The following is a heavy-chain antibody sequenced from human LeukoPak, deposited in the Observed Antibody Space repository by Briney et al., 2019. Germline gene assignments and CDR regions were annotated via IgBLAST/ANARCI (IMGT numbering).Heavy chain of an antibody. CDR3: AREGSGYHIDY. Sequence: GASVKVSCKASGYSFTSYGISWVRQAPGQGLEWMGWISAYNGNTNHAQNFQGRVTMTTETSTSTAYMELRSLRSDDTAVYYCAREGSGYHIDYWGQGTLVTVSS. CDR1: GYSFTSYG. D-gene: IGHD3-22*01. CDR2: ISAYNGNT. J-gene: IGHJ4*02. V-gene: IGHV1-18*01.